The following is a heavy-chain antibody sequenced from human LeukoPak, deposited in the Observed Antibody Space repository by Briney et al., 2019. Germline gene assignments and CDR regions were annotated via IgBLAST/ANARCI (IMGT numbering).Heavy chain of an antibody. J-gene: IGHJ4*02. Sequence: PSETLSLTCTVSGYSISSGYYCGWIRQPPGKGLAWSGSIYHSGNTYYNPSLKSRVTISVDTSKNQFSLKLSSVTAADTAIYYCARVTSMGSIDYWGQGTLVTVSS. CDR2: IYHSGNT. CDR3: ARVTSMGSIDY. CDR1: GYSISSGYY. V-gene: IGHV4-38-2*02. D-gene: IGHD1-26*01.